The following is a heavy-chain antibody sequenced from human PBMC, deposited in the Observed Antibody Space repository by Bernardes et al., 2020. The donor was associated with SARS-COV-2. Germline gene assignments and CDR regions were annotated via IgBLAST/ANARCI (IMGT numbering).Heavy chain of an antibody. V-gene: IGHV3-33*01. J-gene: IGHJ1*01. D-gene: IGHD2-21*02. Sequence: GGSLRLSCAASGFTFSSYGMHWVRQAPGKGLELLAVIWYDGNNKYYADSVKGRFTISRDNSKNTLYLQMSSLRIEDTAVYYCARDDGGNSGHFHHWGQGTLVTVFS. CDR2: IWYDGNNK. CDR3: ARDDGGNSGHFHH. CDR1: GFTFSSYG.